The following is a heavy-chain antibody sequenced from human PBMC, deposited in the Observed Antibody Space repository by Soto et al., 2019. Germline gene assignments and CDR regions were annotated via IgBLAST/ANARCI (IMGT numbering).Heavy chain of an antibody. CDR1: GYTFTSYA. Sequence: QVQLVQSGAEVKKPGASVKVSCKASGYTFTSYAMHWVRQAPGQRLEWMGWINAGNGNTKYSQKFQGRVTITRDTSASTAYVELSSLRSEDTAVYYCASRKNYVWGSYRDSDAFDIWGQGTMVTVSS. D-gene: IGHD3-16*02. J-gene: IGHJ3*02. V-gene: IGHV1-3*01. CDR3: ASRKNYVWGSYRDSDAFDI. CDR2: INAGNGNT.